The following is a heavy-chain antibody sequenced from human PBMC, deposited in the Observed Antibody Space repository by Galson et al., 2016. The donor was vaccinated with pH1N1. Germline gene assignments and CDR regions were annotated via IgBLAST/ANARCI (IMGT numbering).Heavy chain of an antibody. CDR1: GYTLTEVS. CDR2: FAPEEGET. Sequence: SVKVSCKVFGYTLTEVSMHWVRQAPGKGLEWMGGFAPEEGETIYAQKFQNRVIMTEDKSTDTAYLARNSLRSEDTAMYYWAAAYVSGDAWWDHWGQGTLLTVSA. V-gene: IGHV1-24*01. D-gene: IGHD2-8*02. CDR3: AAAYVSGDAWWDH. J-gene: IGHJ4*02.